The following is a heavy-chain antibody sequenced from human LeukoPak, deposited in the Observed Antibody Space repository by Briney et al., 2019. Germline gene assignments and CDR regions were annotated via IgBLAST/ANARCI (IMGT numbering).Heavy chain of an antibody. Sequence: GGSLRLSCAASGFTFSSYAMSWVRQAPGKGLEWGSAISGRGGSTYYADSVKGRFTTSRDNSENTLYLQMNSLRAEDTAVYYCAKEYCSGGSCYSNWFDPWGQGTLVTVSS. CDR3: AKEYCSGGSCYSNWFDP. CDR2: ISGRGGST. D-gene: IGHD2-15*01. V-gene: IGHV3-23*01. CDR1: GFTFSSYA. J-gene: IGHJ5*02.